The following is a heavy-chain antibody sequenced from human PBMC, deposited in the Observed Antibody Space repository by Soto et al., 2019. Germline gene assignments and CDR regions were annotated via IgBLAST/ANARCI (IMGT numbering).Heavy chain of an antibody. CDR1: GGSFSGYY. Sequence: QAQLQQWGAGLLKPSETLSLTCAVYGGSFSGYYWTWIRQPPGQGLEWIGEINHSGSAIYTPSLTSRFSISLDTSKNQFSLKLTSVTAADTAVYYCARVSVVIANNWFDPWGHGTLVTVSS. D-gene: IGHD3-22*01. CDR2: INHSGSA. V-gene: IGHV4-34*02. CDR3: ARVSVVIANNWFDP. J-gene: IGHJ5*02.